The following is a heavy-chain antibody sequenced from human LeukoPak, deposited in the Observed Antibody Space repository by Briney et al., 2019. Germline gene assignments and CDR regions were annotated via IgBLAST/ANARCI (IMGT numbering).Heavy chain of an antibody. CDR1: GDSISNYF. D-gene: IGHD3-22*01. CDR3: ARESKSYDGSGFYHDS. J-gene: IGHJ4*02. V-gene: IGHV4-4*07. CDR2: IYTSGST. Sequence: SETLSLTCTVSGDSISNYFWSWIRQPAGKGLEWIGRIYTSGSTDYNPPLRSRVTMSVDTSKNQFSLKLWSVTAADTAVYYCARESKSYDGSGFYHDSWGQGTLVTVSS.